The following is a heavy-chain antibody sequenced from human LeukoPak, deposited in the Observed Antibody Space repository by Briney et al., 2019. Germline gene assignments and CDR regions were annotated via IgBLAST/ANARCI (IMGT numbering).Heavy chain of an antibody. V-gene: IGHV1-69*04. CDR1: GGTFSSYA. J-gene: IGHJ4*02. D-gene: IGHD6-13*01. Sequence: ASVKVSCKASGGTFSSYAISWVRQAPGQGLEWMRRIISILGIANYAQKFQGRVTITADKSTSTAYMELSSLRSEDTAVYYCAKTHWVAAAGTAEQKTSYYFDYWGQGTLVTVSS. CDR2: IISILGIA. CDR3: AKTHWVAAAGTAEQKTSYYFDY.